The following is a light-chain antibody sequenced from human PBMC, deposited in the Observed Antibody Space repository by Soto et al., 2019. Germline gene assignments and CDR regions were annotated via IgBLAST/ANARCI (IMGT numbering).Light chain of an antibody. J-gene: IGKJ1*01. CDR1: QSISSW. CDR2: KAS. V-gene: IGKV1-5*03. Sequence: DIQMTQSPSTLSASVGDRVTITCRASQSISSWLAWYQQKPGKAPKLLIYKASSLESGVPSRFSGSGSGTDFTLTISCLQSEDFATYYCQQYNSYSPWTFGQGTKV. CDR3: QQYNSYSPWT.